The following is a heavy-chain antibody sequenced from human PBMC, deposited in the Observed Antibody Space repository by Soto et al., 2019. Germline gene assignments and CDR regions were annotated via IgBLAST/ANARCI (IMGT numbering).Heavy chain of an antibody. J-gene: IGHJ3*02. D-gene: IGHD5-12*01. CDR3: ASNVDIVATIRPDAFDI. V-gene: IGHV5-51*01. CDR1: GYSFTSYW. Sequence: GESLKISCKGSGYSFTSYWIGWVRQMPGKGLEWMGIIYPGDSDTRYSPSFQGQVTISADKSISTAHLQWSSLKASDTAMYYCASNVDIVATIRPDAFDIWGQGTMVTVSS. CDR2: IYPGDSDT.